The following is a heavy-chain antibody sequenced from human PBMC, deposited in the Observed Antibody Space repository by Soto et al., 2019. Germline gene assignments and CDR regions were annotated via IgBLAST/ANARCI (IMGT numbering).Heavy chain of an antibody. CDR2: IYYSGSGAGT. D-gene: IGHD1-26*01. CDR3: AKGRGGLLSTNYYYYMDV. J-gene: IGHJ6*03. CDR1: GGSISSSSYY. Sequence: PSETLSLTCTVSGGSISSSSYYWGWIRQPPGKGLEWIGSIYYSGSGAGTYYEDSVKGRFTISRDNSKNTLYLQMNSLRAEDTAVYYCAKGRGGLLSTNYYYYMDVWGKGTTVTVSS. V-gene: IGHV4-39*07.